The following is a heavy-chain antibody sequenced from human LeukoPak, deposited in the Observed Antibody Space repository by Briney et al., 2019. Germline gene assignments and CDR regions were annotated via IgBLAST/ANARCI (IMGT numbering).Heavy chain of an antibody. CDR1: GGSISSGDYY. CDR3: ARFGTSSSRFFDQ. D-gene: IGHD6-6*01. CDR2: IYYSGNT. V-gene: IGHV4-31*03. Sequence: SQTLSLTCTVSGGSISSGDYYWTWIRQHPGKGLEWIGYIYYSGNTYYNPSLKSRVTISVDTSKNQFSLKLSPVTAADTAVYYCARFGTSSSRFFDQWGQGTLVTVSS. J-gene: IGHJ4*02.